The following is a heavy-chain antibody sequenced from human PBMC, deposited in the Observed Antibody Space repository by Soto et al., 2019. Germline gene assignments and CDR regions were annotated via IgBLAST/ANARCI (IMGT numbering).Heavy chain of an antibody. J-gene: IGHJ6*02. Sequence: SETLSLTCTVSGGSISSSSYYWGWIRQPPGKGLEWIGSIYYSGSTYYNPSLKSRVTISVDTSKNQFSLKLSSVTAADTAVYYCARQVGIAVAGGDDYYYGMDVWGQGTTVTV. V-gene: IGHV4-39*01. D-gene: IGHD6-19*01. CDR2: IYYSGST. CDR3: ARQVGIAVAGGDDYYYGMDV. CDR1: GGSISSSSYY.